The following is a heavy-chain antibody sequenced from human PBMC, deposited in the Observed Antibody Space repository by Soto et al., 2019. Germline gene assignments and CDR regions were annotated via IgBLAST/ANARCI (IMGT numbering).Heavy chain of an antibody. V-gene: IGHV1-69*02. Sequence: QVQLVQSGAEVKKPGSSVKVSCKASGGTFSSYTISWVRQAPGQGLEWMGRIIPILGIANYAQKFQGRVTITADKSTSTAYMELSSLRSEDTAVYYCARGDDFRAFDIWGQGTMVTVSS. D-gene: IGHD2-21*02. CDR3: ARGDDFRAFDI. CDR1: GGTFSSYT. J-gene: IGHJ3*02. CDR2: IIPILGIA.